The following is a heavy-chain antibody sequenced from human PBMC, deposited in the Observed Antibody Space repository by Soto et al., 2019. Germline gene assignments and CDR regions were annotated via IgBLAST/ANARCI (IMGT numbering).Heavy chain of an antibody. V-gene: IGHV4-38-2*02. CDR1: GYSISSGYY. J-gene: IGHJ4*02. Sequence: SETLSLTCAVSGYSISSGYYWGWIRQPPGKGLEWIGSIYHSGSTYYNPSLKSRVTISVDTSKNQFSLKLSSVTAADTAVYHCARDRGDGDLYYFDYWGQGTLVTVSS. CDR2: IYHSGST. CDR3: ARDRGDGDLYYFDY. D-gene: IGHD4-17*01.